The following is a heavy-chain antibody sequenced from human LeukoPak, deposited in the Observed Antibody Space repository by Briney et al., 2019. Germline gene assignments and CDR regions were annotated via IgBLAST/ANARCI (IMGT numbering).Heavy chain of an antibody. D-gene: IGHD4-17*01. CDR2: ISAYNGNT. J-gene: IGHJ4*02. CDR3: ARVAGTTVTTDYYFDY. V-gene: IGHV1-18*01. Sequence: ASVKLSCKASVYTFTSYGNSWVRNAPGQGLELLGWISAYNGNTNYAQKLQGRVTMTTDTSTSTAYMELRSLRSDDTAVYYCARVAGTTVTTDYYFDYWGQGTLVTVSS. CDR1: VYTFTSYG.